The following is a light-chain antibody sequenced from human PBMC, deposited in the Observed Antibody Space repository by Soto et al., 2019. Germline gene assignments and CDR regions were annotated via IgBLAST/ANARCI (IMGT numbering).Light chain of an antibody. CDR3: QSYDSSNPWV. CDR1: SGNIANNF. Sequence: NFMLTQPHSVSESPGKTVTISCTRSSGNIANNFVQWYQQRPGSSPTTVIYEDNQRPSGVPARFSGSIDRSSNSASLTIAGLTTEDEADYYCQSYDSSNPWVFGGGTKLTV. V-gene: IGLV6-57*01. CDR2: EDN. J-gene: IGLJ3*02.